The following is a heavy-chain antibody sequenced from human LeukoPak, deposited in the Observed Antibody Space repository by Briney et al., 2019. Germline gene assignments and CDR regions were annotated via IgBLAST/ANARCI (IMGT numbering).Heavy chain of an antibody. D-gene: IGHD5-12*01. CDR3: AKDGLRGYDFDF. CDR1: GFTFRSHA. J-gene: IGHJ5*01. CDR2: ILNSGDTK. Sequence: NPGGSLRLSCAASGFTFRSHAMSWVRQAPGKGLEWVSNILNSGDTKYYADSVKGRFIVSRDNSKSTLYLQMDRLRVDDTAVYYCAKDGLRGYDFDFWGPGTLVTVSS. V-gene: IGHV3-23*01.